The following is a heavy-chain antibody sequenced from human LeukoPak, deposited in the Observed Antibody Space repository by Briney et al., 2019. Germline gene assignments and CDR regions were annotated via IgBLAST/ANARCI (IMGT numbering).Heavy chain of an antibody. D-gene: IGHD3-22*01. CDR3: AREDYYDSSGYSC. CDR1: GYTFTSYY. J-gene: IGHJ4*02. CDR2: IIPIFGTA. Sequence: ASVKVSCKASGYTFTSYYMHWVRQAPGQGLEWMGGIIPIFGTANYAQKFQGRVTITADESTSTAYMELSSLRSEDTAVYYCAREDYYDSSGYSCWGQGTLVTVSS. V-gene: IGHV1-69*13.